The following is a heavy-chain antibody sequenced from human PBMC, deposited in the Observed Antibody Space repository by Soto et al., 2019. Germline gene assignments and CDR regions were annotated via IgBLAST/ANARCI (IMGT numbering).Heavy chain of an antibody. V-gene: IGHV1-69*13. Sequence: VASVKVSCKASGGTFSSYAISWVRQAPGQGLEWMGGIIPIFGTANYAQKFQGRVTITADESTSTAYMELSSLRSEDTAVYYCARRLSSSWYEGYFDYWGQGTLVTVSS. CDR3: ARRLSSSWYEGYFDY. D-gene: IGHD6-13*01. CDR2: IIPIFGTA. CDR1: GGTFSSYA. J-gene: IGHJ4*02.